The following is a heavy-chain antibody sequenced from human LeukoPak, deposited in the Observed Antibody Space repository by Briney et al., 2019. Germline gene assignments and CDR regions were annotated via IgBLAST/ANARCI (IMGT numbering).Heavy chain of an antibody. CDR2: ISSSSSYT. V-gene: IGHV3-11*06. CDR1: GFTFSDYY. Sequence: GGSLRLSCAASGFTFSDYYMSWIRQAPGKGLEWVSYISSSSSYTNYADSVKGRFTNSRDNAKNSLYLQMNSLRAEDTAVYYCARARASTYYDILTGWGSGAFDIWGQGTMVTVSS. J-gene: IGHJ3*02. D-gene: IGHD3-9*01. CDR3: ARARASTYYDILTGWGSGAFDI.